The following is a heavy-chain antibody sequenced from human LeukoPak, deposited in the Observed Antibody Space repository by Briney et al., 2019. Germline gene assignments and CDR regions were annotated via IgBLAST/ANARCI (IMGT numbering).Heavy chain of an antibody. CDR3: ARRILTGYIDK. CDR1: GGSISSSSYY. V-gene: IGHV4-39*01. CDR2: IYYSGST. D-gene: IGHD3-9*01. Sequence: PSETLSLTCTVSGGSISSSSYYWGWIRQPPGKGLEWIGSIYYSGSTYYNPSLKSRVTISVDTSKNQFSLRVNSVTAADTAVFYCARRILTGYIDKWGQGTLVTVSS. J-gene: IGHJ4*02.